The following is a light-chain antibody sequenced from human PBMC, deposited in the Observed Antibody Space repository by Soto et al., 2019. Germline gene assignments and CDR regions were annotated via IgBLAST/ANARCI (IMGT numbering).Light chain of an antibody. CDR3: QSYDNTLSARYV. V-gene: IGLV1-40*01. J-gene: IGLJ1*01. CDR1: SSNIGAGND. Sequence: QSALTQPPSVSGAPGQRVTISCTGSSSNIGAGNDVHWYQQRPGAAPKLLISANINRPSGVPDRFSGSKSGTSASLAITGLEVDDEGDYYYQSYDNTLSARYVFGTGTKLTVL. CDR2: ANI.